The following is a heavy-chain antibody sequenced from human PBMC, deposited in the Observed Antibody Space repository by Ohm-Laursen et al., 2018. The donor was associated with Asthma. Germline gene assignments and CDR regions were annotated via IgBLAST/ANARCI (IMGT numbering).Heavy chain of an antibody. CDR1: GGSISSGGSS. D-gene: IGHD4-11*01. CDR3: ARLTTGDASSDF. V-gene: IGHV4-30-2*01. Sequence: TLSLTCPVSGGSISSGGSSWSWIRQPPGKGLEWIGHIFHAGTTYYNPSLKSRVTISADRSKNQFSLILTSLTAADTGIYYCARLTTGDASSDFWGQGILVTVSS. J-gene: IGHJ4*02. CDR2: IFHAGTT.